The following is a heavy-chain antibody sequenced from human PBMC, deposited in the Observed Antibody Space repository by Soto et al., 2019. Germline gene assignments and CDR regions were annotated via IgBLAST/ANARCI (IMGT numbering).Heavy chain of an antibody. V-gene: IGHV1-69*01. CDR3: ARSVDRFLDPGGGFDP. Sequence: QVQLVQSGAEVKKPGSSVKVSCKASGGTFSSYAISWVRQPPGQVLEWMGGIIPIFGTANYAQKFQGRVTITADESTRTAYRELSSLRSEDTAVYYCARSVDRFLDPGGGFDPWGQGTLVTVSS. D-gene: IGHD3-3*01. CDR2: IIPIFGTA. CDR1: GGTFSSYA. J-gene: IGHJ5*02.